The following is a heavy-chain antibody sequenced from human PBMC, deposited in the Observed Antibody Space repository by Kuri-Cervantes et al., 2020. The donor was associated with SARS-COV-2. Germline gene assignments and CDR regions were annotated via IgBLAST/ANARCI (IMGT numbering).Heavy chain of an antibody. J-gene: IGHJ4*02. CDR1: GFTFTSSA. CDR2: IVVGSGNT. Sequence: SVKVSCKASGFTFTSSAVQWVRQARGQRLEWIGWIVVGSGNTNYAQKFQERVTITRGMSTSTAYMELSSLRSEDTAVYYCARIPTLAYCGGDCYPDYWGQGTLVTVSS. V-gene: IGHV1-58*01. CDR3: ARIPTLAYCGGDCYPDY. D-gene: IGHD2-21*02.